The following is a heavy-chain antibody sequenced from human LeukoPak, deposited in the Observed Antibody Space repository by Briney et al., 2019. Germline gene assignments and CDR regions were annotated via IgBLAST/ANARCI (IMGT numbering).Heavy chain of an antibody. CDR1: GGSISSYY. CDR2: MYYTGST. CDR3: ARGGEFFRGAALDY. D-gene: IGHD3-10*01. Sequence: PSETLSLTCTVSGGSISSYYWSWIRQPPGKGLECIGYMYYTGSTNYNPSLKSRVTISVDTSKNQFSLKLTSVTAADTAVYYCARGGEFFRGAALDYWGQGSLVTVSS. V-gene: IGHV4-59*01. J-gene: IGHJ4*02.